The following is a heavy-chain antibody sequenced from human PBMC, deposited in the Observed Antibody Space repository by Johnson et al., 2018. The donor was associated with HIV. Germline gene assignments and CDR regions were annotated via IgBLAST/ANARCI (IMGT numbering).Heavy chain of an antibody. CDR2: IYSGGST. J-gene: IGHJ3*01. Sequence: VQLVESGGGVVQPGGSLRLSCAASGFTVSSNYMSWVRQAPGKGLEWVSVIYSGGSTYYADSVKGRFTISRENAKNSLYLQMNSLRVRDTTVYYCVFGEDYYDSGGHHHGPAAFDFWGLGTMVTVSS. CDR1: GFTVSSNY. D-gene: IGHD3-22*01. V-gene: IGHV3-66*01. CDR3: VFGEDYYDSGGHHHGPAAFDF.